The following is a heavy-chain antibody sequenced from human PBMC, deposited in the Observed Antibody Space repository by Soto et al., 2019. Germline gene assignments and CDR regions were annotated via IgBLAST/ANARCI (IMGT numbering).Heavy chain of an antibody. CDR3: AKGPMEWLVYFDY. V-gene: IGHV3-30*18. D-gene: IGHD3-3*01. Sequence: PGGSLRLSCAASGFTFSSYGMHWVRQAPGKGLEWVAVISYDGSNKYYADSVKGRFTISRDNSKNTLYLQMNSLRAEDTAVYYCAKGPMEWLVYFDYWGQGTLVTVSS. CDR2: ISYDGSNK. CDR1: GFTFSSYG. J-gene: IGHJ4*02.